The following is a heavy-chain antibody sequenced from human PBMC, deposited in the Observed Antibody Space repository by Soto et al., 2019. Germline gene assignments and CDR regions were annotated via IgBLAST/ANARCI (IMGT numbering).Heavy chain of an antibody. D-gene: IGHD1-1*01. CDR3: ARRKAGIGVDF. CDR2: INYSGSA. Sequence: SETLSLTCTVSGASISKNNDYWGWFRQPPGKGLDSIGIINYSGSAYYNPSLNSRVTISVDTSNNHFSLRLASVTAADTAVYYCARRKAGIGVDFWGPGTLVTVSS. CDR1: GASISKNNDY. J-gene: IGHJ4*02. V-gene: IGHV4-39*02.